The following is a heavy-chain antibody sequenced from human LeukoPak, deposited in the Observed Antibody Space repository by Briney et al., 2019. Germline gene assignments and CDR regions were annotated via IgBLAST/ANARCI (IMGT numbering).Heavy chain of an antibody. J-gene: IGHJ3*02. CDR3: ARGLLYYSAGSDAFDI. V-gene: IGHV4-34*01. D-gene: IGHD3-10*01. Sequence: KPSETLSLTCAVYGGSFSGYYWSWIRQPPGKGLEWIGEINHSGSTNYNPSLKSRVTISVDTSKNQLSLKLSSVTAADTAVYYCARGLLYYSAGSDAFDIWGQGTMVTVSS. CDR2: INHSGST. CDR1: GGSFSGYY.